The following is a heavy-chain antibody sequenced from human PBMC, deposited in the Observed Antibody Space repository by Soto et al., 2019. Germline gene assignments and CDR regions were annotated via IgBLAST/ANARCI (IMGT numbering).Heavy chain of an antibody. V-gene: IGHV3-30*18. CDR1: GFTFSSYG. CDR2: ISYDGSNK. CDR3: AKDLSVTTVTLFDY. J-gene: IGHJ4*02. D-gene: IGHD4-17*01. Sequence: GGSLRLSCAASGFTFSSYGMHWVRQAPGKGLEWVAVISYDGSNKYYADSVKGRFTISRDNSKNTLYLQMNSLRAEDTAVYYCAKDLSVTTVTLFDYWGQGTLVTVSS.